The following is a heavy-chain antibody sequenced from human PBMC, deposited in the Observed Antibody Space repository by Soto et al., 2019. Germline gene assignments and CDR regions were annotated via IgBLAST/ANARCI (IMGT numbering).Heavy chain of an antibody. Sequence: QITLKESGPPLVKPTQTLTLTCTFSGLSLSTSEVGVGWIRQPPGKALEWLALIYWDGDKRYNPSLKNRLTITKDTCKNQVVLTMTNMAPVDTATYYCAHRFTVVTVGYFDYWGQGTLVTVSS. V-gene: IGHV2-5*02. CDR3: AHRFTVVTVGYFDY. CDR2: IYWDGDK. CDR1: GLSLSTSEVG. D-gene: IGHD2-21*02. J-gene: IGHJ4*02.